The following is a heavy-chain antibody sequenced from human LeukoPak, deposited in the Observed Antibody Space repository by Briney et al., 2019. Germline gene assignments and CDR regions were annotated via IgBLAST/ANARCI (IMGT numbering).Heavy chain of an antibody. CDR1: GGSISSYY. Sequence: SETLSLTCTVSGGSISSYYWSWIRQPPGKGLEWIGYIYYSGSTNYNPSLKSRVTISVDTSKNQFSLKLSSVTAADTAVYYCARALSGSYLAYWGQGTLVTVSS. V-gene: IGHV4-59*01. CDR2: IYYSGST. D-gene: IGHD1-26*01. CDR3: ARALSGSYLAY. J-gene: IGHJ4*02.